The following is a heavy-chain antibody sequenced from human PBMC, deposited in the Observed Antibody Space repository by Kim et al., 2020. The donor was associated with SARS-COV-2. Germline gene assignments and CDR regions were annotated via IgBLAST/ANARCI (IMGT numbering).Heavy chain of an antibody. CDR1: GFTFSSYA. J-gene: IGHJ4*02. Sequence: GGSLRLSCAASGFTFSSYAMSWVRQAPGKGLEWVSITSGSGATTYYADSAKGRLTISRDNSRNTLYLLMNSLRAEDTAVYYCAKGPGFSSGSAYFDSWGQETLVTVSP. V-gene: IGHV3-23*01. CDR2: TSGSGATT. CDR3: AKGPGFSSGSAYFDS. D-gene: IGHD6-19*01.